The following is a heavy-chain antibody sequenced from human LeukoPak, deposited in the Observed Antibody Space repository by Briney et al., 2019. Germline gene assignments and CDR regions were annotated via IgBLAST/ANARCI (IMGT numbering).Heavy chain of an antibody. CDR3: ARGRDRSKAGDH. CDR2: IHPHGIF. D-gene: IGHD5-24*01. J-gene: IGHJ4*02. CDR1: GGSFDDYY. Sequence: SETLSLTCAVYGGSFDDYYCSWIRQPPGKGLEWIGEIHPHGIFYYNSSLMNRVTISIDTSKSQFSLRLTSVPAADTAFYYCARGRDRSKAGDHWGQGSLVTVSS. V-gene: IGHV4-34*01.